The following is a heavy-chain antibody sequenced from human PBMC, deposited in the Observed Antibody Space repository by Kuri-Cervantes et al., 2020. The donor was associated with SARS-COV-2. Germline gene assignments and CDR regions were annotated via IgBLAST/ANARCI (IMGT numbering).Heavy chain of an antibody. V-gene: IGHV5-51*01. Sequence: KVSCKGSGYSFTSYWIGWVRQMPGKGLEWMGIIYPGDSDTRYSPSFQGQVTISADKSISTAYLQWSSLKASDTAMNYCARLGYCSGGSCYSGHKSYYYYGMDVWGQGTTVTVSS. D-gene: IGHD2-15*01. CDR1: GYSFTSYW. CDR2: IYPGDSDT. J-gene: IGHJ6*02. CDR3: ARLGYCSGGSCYSGHKSYYYYGMDV.